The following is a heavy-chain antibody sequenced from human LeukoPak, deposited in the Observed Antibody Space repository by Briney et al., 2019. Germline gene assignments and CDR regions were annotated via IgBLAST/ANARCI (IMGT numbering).Heavy chain of an antibody. J-gene: IGHJ4*02. CDR3: ARDGDIVVPRGDY. Sequence: GASVKVSCKASGYTFTGYYMHWVRQAPGQGLEWMGRINPNSGGTNYAQKFQGRVTMTRDTSISTAYMELSRLRSDYTAVYYCARDGDIVVPRGDYWGQGTLVTVSS. CDR1: GYTFTGYY. CDR2: INPNSGGT. V-gene: IGHV1-2*06. D-gene: IGHD2-15*01.